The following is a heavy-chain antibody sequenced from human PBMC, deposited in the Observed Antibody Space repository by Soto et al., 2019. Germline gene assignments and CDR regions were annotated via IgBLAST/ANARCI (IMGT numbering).Heavy chain of an antibody. CDR1: GGSISNYY. CDR3: ASGGNWFDP. D-gene: IGHD3-16*01. V-gene: IGHV4-59*01. CDR2: MYYNGNI. J-gene: IGHJ5*02. Sequence: ILSLTCNVSGGSISNYYWTWVRQSPEKGLEWIGYMYYNGNINYNPSLKSRVTISIDTSKNQFSLTLKSVTAADTAVYYCASGGNWFDPWGQGVLVTVSS.